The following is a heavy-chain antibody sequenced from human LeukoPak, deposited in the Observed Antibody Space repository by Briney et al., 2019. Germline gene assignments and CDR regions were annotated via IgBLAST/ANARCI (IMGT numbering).Heavy chain of an antibody. CDR3: ARAMRSDCYPEY. Sequence: TLSLTCTVSGGSISSYYWSWIRQPPGKGLEWIGYIYYSGSTNYNPSLKSRVTISVDTSKNQFSLKLSYVTAADTAVYYCARAMRSDCYPEYWGQGTLVTVSS. CDR1: GGSISSYY. V-gene: IGHV4-59*08. D-gene: IGHD2-21*02. CDR2: IYYSGST. J-gene: IGHJ4*02.